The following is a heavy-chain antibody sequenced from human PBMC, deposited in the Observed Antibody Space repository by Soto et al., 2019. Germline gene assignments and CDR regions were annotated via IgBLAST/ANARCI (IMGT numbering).Heavy chain of an antibody. CDR3: ASGYSGFRY. CDR2: MGSGGSSI. V-gene: IGHV3-48*03. D-gene: IGHD5-12*01. CDR1: GFTFRDYE. Sequence: EVQLVESGGGLVQPGGSLRLSCAASGFTFRDYEMNWVRQAPGKGLEWVSYMGSGGSSIFYADPVKGRFTISKDNAKNSLYLHMNSLRAEDTYVYYCASGYSGFRYWGQGILVTVSS. J-gene: IGHJ4*02.